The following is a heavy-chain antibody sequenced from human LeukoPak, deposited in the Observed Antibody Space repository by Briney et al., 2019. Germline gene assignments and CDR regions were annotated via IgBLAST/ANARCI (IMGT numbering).Heavy chain of an antibody. D-gene: IGHD2-15*01. CDR3: ARDSPLRYCGSGGSCYSLDY. CDR1: GFTFSSYS. Sequence: PGGSLRLSCAASGFTFSSYSMNWVRQAPGKGLEWVSYISSSSSMIYYADSVKGRFTISRDNAKNSLYLQMNSLRAEDTAVYYCARDSPLRYCGSGGSCYSLDYWGQGTLVTVSS. J-gene: IGHJ4*02. V-gene: IGHV3-48*01. CDR2: ISSSSSMI.